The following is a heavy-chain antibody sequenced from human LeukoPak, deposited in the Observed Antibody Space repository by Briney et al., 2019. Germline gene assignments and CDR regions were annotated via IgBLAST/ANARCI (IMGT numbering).Heavy chain of an antibody. J-gene: IGHJ5*02. Sequence: PSETLSLTCAVYGVSFSGYYWSWLRQPPGKGLVWFGEINHSGSTNYNPSLKSRVTISVDTSKNQFSLKLSSVTAADTAVYYCARARWYCTNGVCYRSWFDPWGQGTLVTVSS. CDR3: ARARWYCTNGVCYRSWFDP. D-gene: IGHD2-8*01. CDR1: GVSFSGYY. V-gene: IGHV4-34*01. CDR2: INHSGST.